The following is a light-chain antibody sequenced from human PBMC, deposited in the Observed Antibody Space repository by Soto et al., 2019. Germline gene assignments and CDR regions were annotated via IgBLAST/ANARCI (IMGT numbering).Light chain of an antibody. V-gene: IGKV1-5*03. CDR3: QQYKNYLWT. J-gene: IGKJ1*01. Sequence: DVQRTEYPSTLSATVGDRVTITCRASQSISSWLAWYQQKPGKAPKLLIYKASSLESGVPSRFSGSGSGTEFTLTISSLQPDDFATYYCQQYKNYLWTFGQGTKVEIK. CDR1: QSISSW. CDR2: KAS.